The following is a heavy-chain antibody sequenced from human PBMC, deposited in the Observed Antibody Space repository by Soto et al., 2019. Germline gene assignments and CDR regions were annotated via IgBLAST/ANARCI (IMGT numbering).Heavy chain of an antibody. V-gene: IGHV1-18*01. J-gene: IGHJ4*02. D-gene: IGHD3-3*01. CDR3: ARGRGESLPGHEWLLPFDY. CDR1: GYTFTSYG. Sequence: ASVKVSCKASGYTFTSYGISWVRQAPGQGLEWMGWISAYNGNTNYAQKLQGRVTMTTDTSTSTAYMELRSLRSDDTAVYYCARGRGESLPGHEWLLPFDYWGQGTLVTVSS. CDR2: ISAYNGNT.